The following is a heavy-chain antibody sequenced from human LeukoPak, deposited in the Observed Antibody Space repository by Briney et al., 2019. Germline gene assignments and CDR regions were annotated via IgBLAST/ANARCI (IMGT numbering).Heavy chain of an antibody. D-gene: IGHD3-22*01. V-gene: IGHV1-18*01. CDR1: GYTFTSYG. CDR2: ISAYNGNT. CDR3: ARTQPKYYYDSSGPDY. J-gene: IGHJ4*02. Sequence: ASVKVSCRASGYTFTSYGISWVRQAPGQGLEWMGWISAYNGNTNYAQKLQGRVTMTTDTSTSTAYMELRSLRSDDTAVYYCARTQPKYYYDSSGPDYWGQGTLVTVYS.